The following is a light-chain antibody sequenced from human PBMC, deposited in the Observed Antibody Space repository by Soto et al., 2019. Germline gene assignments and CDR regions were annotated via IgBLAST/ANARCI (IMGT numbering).Light chain of an antibody. CDR3: QQDNGYSGYT. CDR1: QSISSW. J-gene: IGKJ2*01. CDR2: QAS. V-gene: IGKV1-5*03. Sequence: DIQMTQSPSTLSASVGDRVTITCRASQSISSWLAWYQQKPGKAPKLLIYQASSLESGVPSRFSGSGSGTEFTLTISSLQPDDFATYYCQQDNGYSGYTFGQGNKLEIK.